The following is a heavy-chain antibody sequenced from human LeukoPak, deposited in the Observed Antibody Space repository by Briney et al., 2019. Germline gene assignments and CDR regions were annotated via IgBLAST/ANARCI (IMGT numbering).Heavy chain of an antibody. J-gene: IGHJ4*02. CDR3: ARDLSIGNDY. V-gene: IGHV1-69*13. CDR1: EGTFSSYA. D-gene: IGHD2-21*01. Sequence: ASVKVSCKASEGTFSSYAISWVRQAPGPGLEWMGGIIPIFGTANYAQKFQGRVTITADESTSTAYMELSSLRSEDTAVYYCARDLSIGNDYWGQGTLVTVSS. CDR2: IIPIFGTA.